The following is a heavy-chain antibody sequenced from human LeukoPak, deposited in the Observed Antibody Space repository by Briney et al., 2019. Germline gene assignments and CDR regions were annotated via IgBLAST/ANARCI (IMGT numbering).Heavy chain of an antibody. J-gene: IGHJ4*02. V-gene: IGHV1-2*06. CDR3: ARGRKSVYYFNVVAPSYFDY. D-gene: IGHD3-3*01. CDR2: INPNSGGT. Sequence: ASVKVSCKASGYTFTGYYMHWVRQAPGQGLEWMGRINPNSGGTNYAQKFQGRVTMTRDTSINTAYMDLSRLRSDDTAVYYCARGRKSVYYFNVVAPSYFDYWGQGTLVTVSS. CDR1: GYTFTGYY.